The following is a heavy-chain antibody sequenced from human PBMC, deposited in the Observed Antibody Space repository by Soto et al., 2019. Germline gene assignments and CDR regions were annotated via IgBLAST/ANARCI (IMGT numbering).Heavy chain of an antibody. Sequence: GFLRLSCEVSGFTFSSYEMYWVRQAPGKGLEWVAYISSSGETVYYAGSVQGRFTISRDNAKNSLYLQMSSLGAEDTAVYYCAREGFYAMDVWGQGTTVTVSS. D-gene: IGHD2-2*01. CDR2: ISSSGETV. V-gene: IGHV3-48*03. CDR1: GFTFSSYE. J-gene: IGHJ6*02. CDR3: AREGFYAMDV.